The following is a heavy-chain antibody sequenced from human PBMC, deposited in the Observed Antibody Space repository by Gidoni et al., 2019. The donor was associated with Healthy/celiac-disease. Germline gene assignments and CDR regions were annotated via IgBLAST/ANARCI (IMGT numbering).Heavy chain of an antibody. CDR2: ISYDGSNK. Sequence: QVQLVESGGGVVQPGRSLRLSCAASGVTFSSYAMHWVRQAPGKGLEWVAVISYDGSNKYYADSVKGRFTISRDNSKNTLYLQMNSLRAEDTAVYYCASNYLIAAAGPYYYYGMDVWGQGTTVTVSS. D-gene: IGHD6-13*01. CDR1: GVTFSSYA. J-gene: IGHJ6*02. CDR3: ASNYLIAAAGPYYYYGMDV. V-gene: IGHV3-30-3*01.